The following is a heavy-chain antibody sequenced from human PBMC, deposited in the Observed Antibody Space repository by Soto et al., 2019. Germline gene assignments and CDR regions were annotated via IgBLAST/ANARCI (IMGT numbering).Heavy chain of an antibody. CDR1: GGSFSGYY. Sequence: QVQLQQWGAGLLKPSETLSLTCAVYGGSFSGYYWSWIRQPPGKGLEWIGEINHSGSTNYNPSLKSRVTISVDTSKNQFSLKLSSVTVADTAVYYCARERITMVRGVTYYYYGMDVWGQGTTVTVSS. CDR2: INHSGST. CDR3: ARERITMVRGVTYYYYGMDV. J-gene: IGHJ6*02. V-gene: IGHV4-34*01. D-gene: IGHD3-10*01.